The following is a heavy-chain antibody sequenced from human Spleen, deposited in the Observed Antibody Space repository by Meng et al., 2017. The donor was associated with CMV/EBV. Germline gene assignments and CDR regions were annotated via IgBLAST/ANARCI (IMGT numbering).Heavy chain of an antibody. Sequence: GGSLRLSCAASGFTFSSYWMHWVRQVPGKGLVWVARINGDGSTTKSADSVKGRFTIYRDNAKNTLYLQMNSLRAEDTAVYYCATSRSKHFDFWSDYGGDYWGQGTLVTVSS. CDR1: GFTFSSYW. J-gene: IGHJ4*02. CDR2: INGDGSTT. CDR3: ATSRSKHFDFWSDYGGDY. D-gene: IGHD3-3*01. V-gene: IGHV3-74*03.